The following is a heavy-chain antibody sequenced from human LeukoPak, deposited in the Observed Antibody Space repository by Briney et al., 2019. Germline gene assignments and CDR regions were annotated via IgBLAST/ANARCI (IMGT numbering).Heavy chain of an antibody. CDR2: INSDGSST. CDR1: GFTFSSYW. V-gene: IGHV3-74*01. Sequence: GKSLRLSCAASGFTFSSYWMHWVRQAPGKGLVWVSRINSDGSSTSYADSVKGRFTISRDNAKNTLYLQMNSLRAEDTAVYYCARGAAARPTDFDYWGQGTLVTVSS. J-gene: IGHJ4*02. CDR3: ARGAAARPTDFDY. D-gene: IGHD6-6*01.